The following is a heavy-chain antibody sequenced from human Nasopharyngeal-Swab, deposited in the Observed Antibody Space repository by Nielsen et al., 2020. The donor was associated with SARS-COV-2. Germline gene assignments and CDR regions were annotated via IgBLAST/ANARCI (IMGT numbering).Heavy chain of an antibody. D-gene: IGHD6-13*01. V-gene: IGHV3-72*01. Sequence: GESLKISCAASGFTFSDSAIHWVRQASGKGLEWVGRSRNKANSYTTEYAASVKGRFTISRDDSKNSLYLQMSSLRMEDTALYYCARDLSSIWTSGLGVWGQGTTVIVSS. CDR2: SRNKANSYTT. CDR3: ARDLSSIWTSGLGV. CDR1: GFTFSDSA. J-gene: IGHJ6*02.